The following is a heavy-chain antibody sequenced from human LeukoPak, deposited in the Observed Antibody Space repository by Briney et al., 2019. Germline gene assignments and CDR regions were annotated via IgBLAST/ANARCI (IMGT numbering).Heavy chain of an antibody. CDR2: INPSGGST. CDR1: GYTFTSYY. D-gene: IGHD3-22*01. CDR3: ARRLDYYDISGYHTLDY. V-gene: IGHV1-46*01. J-gene: IGHJ4*02. Sequence: ASVKVSCKASGYTFTSYYMHWVRQAPGQGLEWMGIINPSGGSTSYAQKFQGRVTMTRDMSTSTDYMELSSLRSEDTAVYYCARRLDYYDISGYHTLDYWGQGTLVTVSS.